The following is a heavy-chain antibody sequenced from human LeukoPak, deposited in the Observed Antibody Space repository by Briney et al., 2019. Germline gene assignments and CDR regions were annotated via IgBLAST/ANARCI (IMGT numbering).Heavy chain of an antibody. CDR2: IYHSGST. V-gene: IGHV4-38-2*01. CDR3: ARIPDSEAWFDP. D-gene: IGHD1-26*01. Sequence: PSETLSLTCAVSGYSISSGYYWGWLRQPPGKGLEWIGSIYHSGSTYYNPSLKSRVTISVDTSKNQFSLKLISVTAADTAVYFWARIPDSEAWFDPWGQGTLVTVSS. CDR1: GYSISSGYY. J-gene: IGHJ5*02.